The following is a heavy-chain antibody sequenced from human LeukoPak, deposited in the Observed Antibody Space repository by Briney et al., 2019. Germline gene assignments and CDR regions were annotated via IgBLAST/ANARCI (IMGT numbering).Heavy chain of an antibody. CDR2: IYYTGIT. J-gene: IGHJ3*02. Sequence: PSETLSLTCTVSGGSISTTSYYWGWIRQPPGKGLEWIGSIYYTGITFYNASLKSRVTISVDTSKNQSSLDLSSVTAADTALYYCARHSSRDAFDIWGQGTMVTVSS. V-gene: IGHV4-39*01. D-gene: IGHD6-13*01. CDR3: ARHSSRDAFDI. CDR1: GGSISTTSYY.